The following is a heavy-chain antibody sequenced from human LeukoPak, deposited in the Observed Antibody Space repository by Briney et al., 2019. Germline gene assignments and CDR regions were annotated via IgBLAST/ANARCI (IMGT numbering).Heavy chain of an antibody. CDR2: IRSRVYGGTT. Sequence: GGSLRLSCITSGFTFGDYGMSWVRQAPGKGLEGVGFIRSRVYGGTTEYGASVKGRFTISRDDSKSIAYLQMNSLEIEDTAVYYCIRDRRHYCSGGSCYYYYAMDVWGKGTTVTVSS. D-gene: IGHD2-15*01. V-gene: IGHV3-49*04. J-gene: IGHJ6*04. CDR1: GFTFGDYG. CDR3: IRDRRHYCSGGSCYYYYAMDV.